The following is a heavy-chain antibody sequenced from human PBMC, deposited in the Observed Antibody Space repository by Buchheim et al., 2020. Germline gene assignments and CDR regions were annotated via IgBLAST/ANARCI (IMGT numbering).Heavy chain of an antibody. CDR3: ARDRIVEYSSSSTYGWLDT. CDR2: IKQDGSEK. CDR1: GFTFTTSW. D-gene: IGHD6-6*01. J-gene: IGHJ5*02. V-gene: IGHV3-7*01. Sequence: QLVESGGGLVHPGGSLRLSCAASGFTFTTSWMTWVRQAPGKGLEWVANIKQDGSEKYYVDSVKGRFTISRDNAKNSMYLQMNSLRADDTAVYYCARDRIVEYSSSSTYGWLDTWGQGTL.